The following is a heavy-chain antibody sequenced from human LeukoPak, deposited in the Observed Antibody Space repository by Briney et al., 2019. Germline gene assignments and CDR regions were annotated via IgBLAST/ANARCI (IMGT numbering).Heavy chain of an antibody. CDR2: IYHSGST. CDR3: ARQGYSGYSAPRYFDY. D-gene: IGHD5-12*01. J-gene: IGHJ4*02. Sequence: PSGTSSLTCAVSGGSISNSNWWSGVRQSPGKGLEWIGEIYHSGSTNYNPSLESRVTISVDKSKNQFSLKLSSVTAADTAVYYCARQGYSGYSAPRYFDYWGQGTLVTVSS. CDR1: GGSISNSNW. V-gene: IGHV4-4*02.